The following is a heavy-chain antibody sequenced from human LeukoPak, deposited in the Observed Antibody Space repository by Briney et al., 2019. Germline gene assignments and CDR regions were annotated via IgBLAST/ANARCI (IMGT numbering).Heavy chain of an antibody. Sequence: SETLSLTCTVSGGSISSYYWSWIRQPPGKGLEWIGYIYYSGSTNYNPSLKSRVTISVDTSKNQFSLKLSSVTAADTAVYYCARASLRSQPLDPWGQGTLVTVSS. D-gene: IGHD3-3*01. CDR1: GGSISSYY. J-gene: IGHJ5*02. V-gene: IGHV4-59*01. CDR3: ARASLRSQPLDP. CDR2: IYYSGST.